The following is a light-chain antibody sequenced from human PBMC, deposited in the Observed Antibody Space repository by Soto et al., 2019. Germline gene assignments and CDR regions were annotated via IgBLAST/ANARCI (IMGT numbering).Light chain of an antibody. J-gene: IGKJ5*01. V-gene: IGKV1-5*03. CDR3: PQRSNLAIT. CDR1: QSISSW. CDR2: KAS. Sequence: RTPAPSPLHASVGDRGTSTCRASQSISSWLAWYQQKPGKAPQLLIYKASSLQSGVPSRFSGSGSGTEFTLTISSLEPEDFAVYYCPQRSNLAITFCQGTRLEIK.